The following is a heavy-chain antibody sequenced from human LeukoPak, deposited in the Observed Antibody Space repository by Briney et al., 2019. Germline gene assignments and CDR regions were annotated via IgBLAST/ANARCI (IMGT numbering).Heavy chain of an antibody. D-gene: IGHD6-19*01. CDR3: AKGHRSSSSFFDS. J-gene: IGHJ4*02. V-gene: IGHV3-23*01. CDR1: SGFA. Sequence: GGSLRLSCAAFSGFAMSWVRQAPGKGLEWASAINGRGDYTCYPDSVKGRFPISRDNSNNTLYLQMNSLRAKDTAVYYCAKGHRSSSSFFDSWGQGILVTVSS. CDR2: INGRGDYT.